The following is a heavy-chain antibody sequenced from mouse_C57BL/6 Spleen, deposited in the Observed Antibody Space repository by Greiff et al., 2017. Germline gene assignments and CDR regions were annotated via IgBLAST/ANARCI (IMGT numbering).Heavy chain of an antibody. CDR1: GYAFSSSW. CDR3: ARSNDYPYFEY. Sequence: VQLQQSGPELVKPGASVKISCKASGYAFSSSWMNWVKQRPGKGLEWIGRISPGDGDTNYNGTFKGKATLTADKSSSTAYMQLSSLTSEDSAVYFCARSNDYPYFEYWGQGTTLTVSS. V-gene: IGHV1-82*01. D-gene: IGHD2-4*01. J-gene: IGHJ2*01. CDR2: ISPGDGDT.